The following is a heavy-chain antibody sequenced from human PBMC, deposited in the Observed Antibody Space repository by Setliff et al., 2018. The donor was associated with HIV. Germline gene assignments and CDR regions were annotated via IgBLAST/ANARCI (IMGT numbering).Heavy chain of an antibody. J-gene: IGHJ4*02. CDR3: ARGDGWFGEHYFDY. CDR2: IYTSGST. D-gene: IGHD3-10*01. V-gene: IGHV4-61*02. Sequence: SETLSLTCTVSGGSISSGSYYWSWIRQPAGKGLEWIGRIYTSGSTNYNPSLKSRVTISVDTSKNQFSLKLSSATAADTAVYYCARGDGWFGEHYFDYWGQGTLVTVSS. CDR1: GGSISSGSYY.